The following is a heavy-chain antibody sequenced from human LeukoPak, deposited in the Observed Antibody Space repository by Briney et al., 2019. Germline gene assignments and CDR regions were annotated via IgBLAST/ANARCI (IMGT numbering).Heavy chain of an antibody. Sequence: SETLSLTCTVSGGSISSGSYYWSWIRQPAGKGLEWIGRIYTSGSTNYNPSLKSRVTISVDTSKNQFSLKLSSVTAADTAVYYCARARSGWLFDYWGQGTLVTVSS. J-gene: IGHJ4*02. CDR2: IYTSGST. D-gene: IGHD6-19*01. CDR3: ARARSGWLFDY. V-gene: IGHV4-61*02. CDR1: GGSISSGSYY.